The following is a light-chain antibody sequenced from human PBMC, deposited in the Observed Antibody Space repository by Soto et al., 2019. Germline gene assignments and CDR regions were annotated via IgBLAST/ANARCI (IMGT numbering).Light chain of an antibody. V-gene: IGKV1-39*01. CDR3: HQRQSWPRT. Sequence: DIQMTQYPSSLSASVGDRVTIACRSSQSISSYLNWYQQKPGKAPKLLIYGASSLQSGVPSRFSYSGSGTDFTLTISDVQPEDFALYYCHQRQSWPRTFGQGTKVDI. CDR1: QSISSY. J-gene: IGKJ1*01. CDR2: GAS.